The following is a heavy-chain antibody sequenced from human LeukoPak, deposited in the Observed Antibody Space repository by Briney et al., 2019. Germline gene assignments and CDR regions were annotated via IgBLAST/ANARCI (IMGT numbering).Heavy chain of an antibody. CDR2: ISGSGDTT. V-gene: IGHV3-23*01. CDR1: GFTFSSYA. Sequence: GGSLRLSCAASGFTFSSYAMNWVRQAPGKGLEWVSIISGSGDTTHYTDSVKGRFTISRDNAKNSLYLQMNSLRAEDTAFYYCARDRPAAAGNFDYWGQGTLVTVSS. CDR3: ARDRPAAAGNFDY. J-gene: IGHJ4*02. D-gene: IGHD6-13*01.